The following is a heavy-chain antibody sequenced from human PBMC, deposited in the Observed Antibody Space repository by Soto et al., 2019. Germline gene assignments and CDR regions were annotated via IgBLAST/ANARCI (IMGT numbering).Heavy chain of an antibody. CDR1: GFTFSSYS. CDR3: ARDGTWGPENWLDP. J-gene: IGHJ5*02. Sequence: EVQLVESGGGLVKPGGSLRLSCAASGFTFSSYSMNWVRQAPGKGLEWVSSISSSSSYIYYADSVKGRFTISRDNAKNSLYLQMNSLRAEDTAVYYCARDGTWGPENWLDPWGQGTLVTVSS. D-gene: IGHD7-27*01. CDR2: ISSSSSYI. V-gene: IGHV3-21*01.